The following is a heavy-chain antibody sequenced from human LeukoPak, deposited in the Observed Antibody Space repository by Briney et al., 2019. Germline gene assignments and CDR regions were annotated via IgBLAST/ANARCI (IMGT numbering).Heavy chain of an antibody. CDR1: GFTFSSYG. Sequence: GGSLRLSCAASGFTFSSYGMHWVRQAPGKGLEWVAVIWYDGSNKYYADSVKGRSTISRDNSKNTLYLQMNSLRAEDTAVYYCARDEVYDSSGYFSYWGQGTLVTVSS. CDR2: IWYDGSNK. CDR3: ARDEVYDSSGYFSY. V-gene: IGHV3-33*01. J-gene: IGHJ4*02. D-gene: IGHD3-22*01.